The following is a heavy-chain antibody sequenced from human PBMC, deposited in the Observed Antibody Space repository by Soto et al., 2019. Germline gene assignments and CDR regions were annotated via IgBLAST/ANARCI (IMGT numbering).Heavy chain of an antibody. D-gene: IGHD2-21*01. J-gene: IGHJ4*02. CDR1: GAPISSNDYF. CDR2: MHASGGT. Sequence: SETLSLTCSVSGAPISSNDYFWAWIRQPPGRGLEFIASMHASGGTYHASSLKSRATMSLDTSKDQFSLKLQSVAAADTGTYYCAAIVVGPTRHSDVDHWGQGPLLTVSS. CDR3: AAIVVGPTRHSDVDH. V-gene: IGHV4-39*01.